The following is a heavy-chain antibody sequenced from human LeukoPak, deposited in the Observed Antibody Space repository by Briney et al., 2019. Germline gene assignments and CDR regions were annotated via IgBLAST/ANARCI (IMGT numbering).Heavy chain of an antibody. J-gene: IGHJ4*02. CDR3: ARQPYSSSCFDC. Sequence: ASVKVSCKASGFTFTSHDYNWVRQATGQGLEWMGWMNPNSGNTGYAQKFQGRVTMTRDTSITTVYMELSSLTSEDTAVYYCARQPYSSSCFDCWGQGTLVTVSS. CDR1: GFTFTSHD. V-gene: IGHV1-8*01. D-gene: IGHD6-13*01. CDR2: MNPNSGNT.